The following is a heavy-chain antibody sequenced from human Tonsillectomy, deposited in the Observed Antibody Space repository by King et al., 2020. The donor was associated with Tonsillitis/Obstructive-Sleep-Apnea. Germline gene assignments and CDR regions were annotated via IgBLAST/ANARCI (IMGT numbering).Heavy chain of an antibody. CDR1: GFTFSSYS. V-gene: IGHV3-48*02. CDR3: ARDSDFDNDYDFWSSDY. J-gene: IGHJ4*02. CDR2: ISSSSSTI. D-gene: IGHD3-3*01. Sequence: VQLVESGGGLVQPGGSLRLSCAASGFTFSSYSMNWVRQAPGKGLEWVSYISSSSSTIYYADSVKGRFTISRDNAKNSLYLQMNSLRDEGTAVYYCARDSDFDNDYDFWSSDYWGQGTLVTVSS.